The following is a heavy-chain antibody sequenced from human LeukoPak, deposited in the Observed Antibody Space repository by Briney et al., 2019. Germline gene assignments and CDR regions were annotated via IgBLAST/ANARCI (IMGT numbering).Heavy chain of an antibody. J-gene: IGHJ5*02. V-gene: IGHV3-66*01. CDR3: ARASSPYNWFDP. CDR1: GFTVSTNY. Sequence: GGSLRLSCAASGFTVSTNYMNWVRQAPGKGREGFSVNYGDGSTYYADSVKGRFTISRDKSKNTLYLQMDRLRADDTAIYYCARASSPYNWFDPWGQGTLVAVSS. CDR2: NYGDGST.